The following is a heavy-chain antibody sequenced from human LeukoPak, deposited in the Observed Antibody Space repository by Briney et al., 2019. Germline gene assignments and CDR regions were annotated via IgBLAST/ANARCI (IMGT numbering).Heavy chain of an antibody. CDR3: AKAGTLYGSGSSYWYFDL. J-gene: IGHJ2*01. CDR2: ISGSGDST. D-gene: IGHD3-10*01. Sequence: PGGSLRLSCAASGFTFSSYAMSWVRQAPGKGLEWVSAISGSGDSTYYADSMKGRFTTSRDNSKNTLYLQMNSLRAEDTAVYYCAKAGTLYGSGSSYWYFDLWGRGTLVTVSS. CDR1: GFTFSSYA. V-gene: IGHV3-23*01.